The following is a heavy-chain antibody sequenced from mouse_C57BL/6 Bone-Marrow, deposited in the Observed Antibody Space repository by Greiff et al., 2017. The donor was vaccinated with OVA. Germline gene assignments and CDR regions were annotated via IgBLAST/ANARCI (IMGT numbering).Heavy chain of an antibody. V-gene: IGHV5-12*01. D-gene: IGHD3-1*01. CDR2: ISNGGGST. CDR1: GFTFSDYY. J-gene: IGHJ4*01. Sequence: EVKLVESGGGLVQPGGSLKLSCAASGFTFSDYYMYWVRQTPEKRLEWVAYISNGGGSTYYPDTVKGRFTISRDNAKNTLYLQMSRRKSEDTAMDYCARRATPHAMDYWGQGTSVTVSS. CDR3: ARRATPHAMDY.